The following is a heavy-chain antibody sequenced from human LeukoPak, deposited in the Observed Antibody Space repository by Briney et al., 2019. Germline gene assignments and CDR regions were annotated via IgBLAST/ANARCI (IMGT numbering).Heavy chain of an antibody. Sequence: SETLSLTCTVSGGSISSYYWSWIRQPPGKGLEWIGYIYYSGSTNYNPSLKSRVTISVDTSKNQFSLKLSSVTAADTAVYYCARHERSLNYYYGMDVWGQGTTVTVSS. J-gene: IGHJ6*02. CDR1: GGSISSYY. CDR3: ARHERSLNYYYGMDV. V-gene: IGHV4-59*01. CDR2: IYYSGST.